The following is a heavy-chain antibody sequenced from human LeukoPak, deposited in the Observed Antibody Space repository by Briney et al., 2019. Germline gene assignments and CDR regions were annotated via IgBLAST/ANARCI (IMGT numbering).Heavy chain of an antibody. CDR2: IDSGRGSST. V-gene: IGHV3-23*05. Sequence: GGSLRLSCAASGFTFSSYEMNWVRQAPGKGLEWVSYIDSGRGSSTNYADSVKGRFTISRDNSKNTLYLQMNSLRAEDTAVYYCAKSGLNRFDYWGQGTLVTVSS. CDR1: GFTFSSYE. CDR3: AKSGLNRFDY. D-gene: IGHD1-14*01. J-gene: IGHJ4*02.